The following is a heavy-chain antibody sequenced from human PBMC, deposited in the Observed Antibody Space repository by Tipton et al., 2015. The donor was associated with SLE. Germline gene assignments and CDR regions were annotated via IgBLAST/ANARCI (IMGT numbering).Heavy chain of an antibody. Sequence: QSGPEVKKPGASVKVSCKASGNTFIDFYMHWVRQAPGQGLEWMGWINPYTGGTNYAQKFQDRVTMTRDTSISTAYMELSSLRSDDTAVYYCAREAPPGRDDYYYYMDVWGKGTTVTVSS. CDR1: GNTFIDFY. V-gene: IGHV1-2*02. J-gene: IGHJ6*03. CDR2: INPYTGGT. CDR3: AREAPPGRDDYYYYMDV. D-gene: IGHD3-10*01.